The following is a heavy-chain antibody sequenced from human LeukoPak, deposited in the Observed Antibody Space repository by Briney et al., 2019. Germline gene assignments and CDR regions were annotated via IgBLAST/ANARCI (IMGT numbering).Heavy chain of an antibody. Sequence: SETLSLTCTVSGGSIRSGEYFWSWIRQQPGKGLEWIGYIYYTGNTYHNPSLKSRVTLSLDTSKNQFSLKLSSVTVAATAVYFCARVGSHTQSYDYWGQGTLVAVSS. V-gene: IGHV4-31*03. CDR2: IYYTGNT. CDR1: GGSIRSGEYF. J-gene: IGHJ4*02. CDR3: ARVGSHTQSYDY. D-gene: IGHD1-26*01.